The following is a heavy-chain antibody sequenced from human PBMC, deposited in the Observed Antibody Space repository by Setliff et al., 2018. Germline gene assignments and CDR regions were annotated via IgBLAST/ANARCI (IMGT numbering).Heavy chain of an antibody. CDR1: DGSFSHYY. V-gene: IGHV4-34*01. CDR2: INHYGSS. D-gene: IGHD3-10*01. Sequence: SETLSLTCAVYDGSFSHYYWSWIRQPPGKGLEWIGEINHYGSSKYKSSLRGRVTISVDMSKNQFSLKLTSVSAADTAVYYCARVDFTMIQGVLGLWGQGTPVTVSS. J-gene: IGHJ1*01. CDR3: ARVDFTMIQGVLGL.